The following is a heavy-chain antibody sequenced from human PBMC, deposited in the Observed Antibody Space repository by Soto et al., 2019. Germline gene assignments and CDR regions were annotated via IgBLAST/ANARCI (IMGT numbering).Heavy chain of an antibody. V-gene: IGHV1-3*01. CDR1: GYTFTSYA. Sequence: QVQLVQSGAEVKKPGASVKVSCKASGYTFTSYAMHWERQAPGQRLEWMGWINAGNGNTKYSQKFQGRVTITRDTSASTAYMELSSLRSEDTAVYYCARDSAYCSGGSCYWDWFDPWGQGTLVTVSS. CDR3: ARDSAYCSGGSCYWDWFDP. CDR2: INAGNGNT. D-gene: IGHD2-15*01. J-gene: IGHJ5*02.